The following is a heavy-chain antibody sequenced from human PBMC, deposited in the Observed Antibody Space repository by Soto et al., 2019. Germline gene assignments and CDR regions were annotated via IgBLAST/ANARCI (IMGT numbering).Heavy chain of an antibody. CDR2: VSGGSGVT. V-gene: IGHV3-23*01. D-gene: IGHD1-1*01. J-gene: IGHJ5*02. Sequence: EMQLLESGGGLVQPGGSLRLSCVVSGFSFSTYGVTWVRQAPGKWLEWVCGVSGGSGVTHYTDSVKGRFTISGDDSKNTVYLQMHSLRGEDTAVYYCTRWNGYGDLWGQGTLVTVSS. CDR3: TRWNGYGDL. CDR1: GFSFSTYG.